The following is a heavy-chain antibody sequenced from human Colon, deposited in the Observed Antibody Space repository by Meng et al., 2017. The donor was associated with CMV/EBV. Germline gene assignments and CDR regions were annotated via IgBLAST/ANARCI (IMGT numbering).Heavy chain of an antibody. V-gene: IGHV4-38-2*02. CDR3: TRVSYSKSSYYYYGMDV. CDR2: IHHTERT. D-gene: IGHD1-26*01. Sequence: SETLSLTCSVSGYFISTDYYWGWVRQPPGKGLEWMGSIHHTERTYYNPSLKSRATISVDTSKNQFSLSLSSVTAADTAVYYCTRVSYSKSSYYYYGMDVWGQGTTVTVSS. J-gene: IGHJ6*02. CDR1: GYFISTDYY.